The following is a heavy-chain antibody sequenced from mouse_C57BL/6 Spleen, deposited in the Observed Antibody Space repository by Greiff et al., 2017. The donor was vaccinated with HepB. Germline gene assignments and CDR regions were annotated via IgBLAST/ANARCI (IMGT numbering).Heavy chain of an antibody. J-gene: IGHJ4*01. D-gene: IGHD2-3*01. CDR2: IDPSDSYT. Sequence: QVQLQQPGAELVKPGASVKLSCKASGYTFTSYWMQWVKQRPGQGLEWIGEIDPSDSYTNYNQKFKGKATLTVDTSSSTAYMQLSSLTSEDSAVYYCARRDGYHAMDYWVQGTSVTVSS. CDR3: ARRDGYHAMDY. V-gene: IGHV1-50*01. CDR1: GYTFTSYW.